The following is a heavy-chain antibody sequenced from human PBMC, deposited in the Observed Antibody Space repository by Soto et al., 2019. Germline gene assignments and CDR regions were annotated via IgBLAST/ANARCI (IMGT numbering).Heavy chain of an antibody. Sequence: EVQLLESGGGLVQPGGSLRLSCAASGFTFSSYAMNWVRQGPGKGLEWVSVISGSGDSTYYADSVKGRFTISRDNSKNTLYLQMNSLRAEDTAVYYCARRSSSWYFDYWGQGTLVTVSS. V-gene: IGHV3-23*01. CDR3: ARRSSSWYFDY. J-gene: IGHJ4*02. D-gene: IGHD6-13*01. CDR2: ISGSGDST. CDR1: GFTFSSYA.